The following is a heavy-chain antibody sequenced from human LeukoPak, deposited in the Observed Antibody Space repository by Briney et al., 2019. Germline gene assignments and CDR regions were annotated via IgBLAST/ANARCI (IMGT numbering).Heavy chain of an antibody. CDR2: INQDGSVK. CDR1: GFTFSNYR. CDR3: ARIGYSSSSFDY. D-gene: IGHD6-6*01. V-gene: IGHV3-7*01. J-gene: IGHJ4*02. Sequence: GGSLRLSCAGTGFTFSNYRMSWVRLAPGKGLEWVANINQDGSVKYYVDSLRGRVTISRDNAKNSLHLQVNSLRAEDTAVYYCARIGYSSSSFDYWGQGTLVTVSS.